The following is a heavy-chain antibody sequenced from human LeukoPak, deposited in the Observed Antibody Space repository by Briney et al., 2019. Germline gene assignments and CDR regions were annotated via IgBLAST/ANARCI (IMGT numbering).Heavy chain of an antibody. J-gene: IGHJ5*02. V-gene: IGHV3-11*01. CDR3: SRDWRNGGFHP. CDR2: ISGSADRI. CDR1: GFIFSNFY. Sequence: GGSLRLSCEASGFIFSNFYVAWIRQAPGKGLEWLSYISGSADRIVHADSVKGRFTVSRDNAKNTLFLQMNSLGAEDTAVYYCSRDWRNGGFHPWGQGTLVTVSS. D-gene: IGHD2-8*01.